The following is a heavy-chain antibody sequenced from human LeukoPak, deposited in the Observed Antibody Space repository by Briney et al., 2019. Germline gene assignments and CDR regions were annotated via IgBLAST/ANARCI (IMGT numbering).Heavy chain of an antibody. Sequence: SETLSLTCTVSGGSISSYYWSWIRQPAGKGLEWVGRIYTSGSTNYNPSLKRRVTISVDKSKNQFSLKLSSVTAADTAVYYCARGPSGSYYWWFDPWGQGTLVTVSS. J-gene: IGHJ5*02. CDR2: IYTSGST. D-gene: IGHD1-26*01. V-gene: IGHV4-4*07. CDR1: GGSISSYY. CDR3: ARGPSGSYYWWFDP.